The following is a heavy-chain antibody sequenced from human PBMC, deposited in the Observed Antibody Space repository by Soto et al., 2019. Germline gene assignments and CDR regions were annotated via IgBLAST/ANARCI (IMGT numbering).Heavy chain of an antibody. V-gene: IGHV4-31*03. CDR2: IYYSGST. CDR3: ARNVVEGSWFDP. Sequence: QVQLQESGPGLVKPSQTLSLTCTVSGGSISSGGYYWSWIRQHPGKGLEWIGYIYYSGSTYYNPSLKSRVTIPVDTSKNQFSLKMSSVTAADTAVYYCARNVVEGSWFDPWGQGTLVTVSS. D-gene: IGHD2-15*01. CDR1: GGSISSGGYY. J-gene: IGHJ5*02.